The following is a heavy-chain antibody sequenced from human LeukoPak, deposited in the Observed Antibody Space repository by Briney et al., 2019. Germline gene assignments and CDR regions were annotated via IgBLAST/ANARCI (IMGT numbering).Heavy chain of an antibody. CDR2: MSSSDSSI. Sequence: AGSLRLSCAASGFTFSGYYISWIRQAPRKGLERDSYMSSSDSSIYYAASVKGRFTISRDNTKNSLYLQMNSLSAEDTATYYCARILEGYHYYMDVWGKGTTVTVSS. CDR1: GFTFSGYY. V-gene: IGHV3-11*04. J-gene: IGHJ6*03. CDR3: ARILEGYHYYMDV.